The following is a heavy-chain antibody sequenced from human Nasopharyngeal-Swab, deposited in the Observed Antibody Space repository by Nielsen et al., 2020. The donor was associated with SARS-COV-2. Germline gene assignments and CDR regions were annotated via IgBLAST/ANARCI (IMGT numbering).Heavy chain of an antibody. CDR2: ITPIFGTA. J-gene: IGHJ5*02. V-gene: IGHV1-69*06. CDR3: ARDRIVGATSAFDP. Sequence: WVRQAPGQGLEWMGGITPIFGTANYAQKFQGRVTFTADKSTSTAYMELSSLRSEDTAVYYCARDRIVGATSAFDPWGQGTLVTVSS. D-gene: IGHD1-26*01.